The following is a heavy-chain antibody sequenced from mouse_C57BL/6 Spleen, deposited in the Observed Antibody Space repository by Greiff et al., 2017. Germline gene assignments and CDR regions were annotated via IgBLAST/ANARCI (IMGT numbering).Heavy chain of an antibody. CDR1: GYAFSSYW. V-gene: IGHV1-80*01. Sequence: LQLQQSGAELVKPGASVKISCKASGYAFSSYWMNWVTQRPGEGLEWIGLIYPGDGDTNYNGKFKGKATLTADKSSSTAYMPISSLTSEESAVYFCARRDGYYFAYWGQGTLVTVSA. CDR3: ARRDGYYFAY. D-gene: IGHD2-3*01. J-gene: IGHJ3*01. CDR2: IYPGDGDT.